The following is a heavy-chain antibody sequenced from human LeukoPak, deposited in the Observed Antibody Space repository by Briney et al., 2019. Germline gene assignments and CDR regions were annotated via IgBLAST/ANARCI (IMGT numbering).Heavy chain of an antibody. CDR2: IYTSGST. CDR3: ARVVVVAGTGYFDY. J-gene: IGHJ4*02. CDR1: GGSFSGYY. Sequence: SETLSLTCAVYGGSFSGYYWSWIRQPAGKGLEWIGRIYTSGSTNYNPSLKSRVTMSVDTSKNQFSLKLSSVTAADTAVYYCARVVVVAGTGYFDYWGQGTLVTVSS. V-gene: IGHV4-59*10. D-gene: IGHD6-19*01.